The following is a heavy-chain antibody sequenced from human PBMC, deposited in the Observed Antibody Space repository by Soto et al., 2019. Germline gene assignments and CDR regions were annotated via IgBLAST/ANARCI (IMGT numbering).Heavy chain of an antibody. D-gene: IGHD5-18*01. V-gene: IGHV4-39*01. CDR3: AIQSGYSYGYYYYSDY. Sequence: SETLSPTCTVSGGSISSSSYYWGWIRQPPGKGREWIGSIYYSGSTYYNSSLKSRVTISVDTSKNQFSLKLSSVTDAYTAVYYCAIQSGYSYGYYYYSDYWGQGTLVTVSS. J-gene: IGHJ4*02. CDR2: IYYSGST. CDR1: GGSISSSSYY.